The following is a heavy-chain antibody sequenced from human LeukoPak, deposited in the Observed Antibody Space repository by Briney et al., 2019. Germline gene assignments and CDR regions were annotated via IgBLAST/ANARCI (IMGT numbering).Heavy chain of an antibody. D-gene: IGHD5-18*01. J-gene: IGHJ4*02. CDR1: GFTLSSYW. Sequence: PGGSLRLSCAASGFTLSSYWMHWVRQAPGKGLVWVSRIFSDGSSTMYADSVKGRFTISRDNSKNTLYLQMNSLSSEDTAVYYFSRGGMYSYGPFDNWGQGTLRTVSS. V-gene: IGHV3-74*03. CDR2: IFSDGSST. CDR3: SRGGMYSYGPFDN.